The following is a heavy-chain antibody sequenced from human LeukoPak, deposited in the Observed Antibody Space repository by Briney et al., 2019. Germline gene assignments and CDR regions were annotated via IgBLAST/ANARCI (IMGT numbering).Heavy chain of an antibody. Sequence: ASVKVSCKASGYTFTSYDISWVRQAPGQGLEWMGWISAYNGNTNYAQKLQGRVTMTTDTSTSTAYMELRSLRSDDTAVYYCARGGGRRYYDYVWGSNFDYWGQGTLVTVSS. CDR2: ISAYNGNT. CDR1: GYTFTSYD. V-gene: IGHV1-18*01. D-gene: IGHD3-16*01. J-gene: IGHJ4*02. CDR3: ARGGGRRYYDYVWGSNFDY.